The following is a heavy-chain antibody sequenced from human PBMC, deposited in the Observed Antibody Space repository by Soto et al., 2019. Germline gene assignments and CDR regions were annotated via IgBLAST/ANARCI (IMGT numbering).Heavy chain of an antibody. V-gene: IGHV3-30-3*01. CDR2: ISYDGSNK. Sequence: GGSLRLSCAASGFTFSSYSMHWVRQAPGKGLEWVAVISYDGSNKYYADSVKGRFTISRDNSKNTLYLQMNSLRAEDTAVYYCARDQRADSSLLFDYWGQGTLVTVSS. CDR1: GFTFSSYS. D-gene: IGHD3-22*01. CDR3: ARDQRADSSLLFDY. J-gene: IGHJ4*02.